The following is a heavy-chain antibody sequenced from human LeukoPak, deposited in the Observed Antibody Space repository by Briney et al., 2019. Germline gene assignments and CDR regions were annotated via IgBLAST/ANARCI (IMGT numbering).Heavy chain of an antibody. Sequence: SGTFSLPWAVFGGPFSGSYWSWFPQPPGKGLGGIGEIIHSGSTNYNPSLKSRVTISVDTSKNQFSLKLSSVTAADTAVYYCARARFVVVPAPDRMSWFDPWGQGTLVTVSS. J-gene: IGHJ5*02. D-gene: IGHD2-2*01. CDR2: IIHSGST. V-gene: IGHV4-34*12. CDR3: ARARFVVVPAPDRMSWFDP. CDR1: GGPFSGSY.